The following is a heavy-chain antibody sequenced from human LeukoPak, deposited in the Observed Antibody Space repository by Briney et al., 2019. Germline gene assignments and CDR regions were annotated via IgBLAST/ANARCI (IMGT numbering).Heavy chain of an antibody. CDR1: GGSISSGGYY. Sequence: SQTLSLTCTVSGGSISSGGYYWSWIRQHPGTGLEWIGYIYYSGSTYYNPSLKSRVTISVDTSKNQFSLKLSSVTAADTAVYYCARMYYYDSSGCYYHAFEIWGQGTMVTVSS. V-gene: IGHV4-31*03. J-gene: IGHJ3*02. CDR2: IYYSGST. D-gene: IGHD3-22*01. CDR3: ARMYYYDSSGCYYHAFEI.